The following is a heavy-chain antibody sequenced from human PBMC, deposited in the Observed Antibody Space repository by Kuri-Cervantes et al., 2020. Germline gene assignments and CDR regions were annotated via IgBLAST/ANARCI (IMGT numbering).Heavy chain of an antibody. CDR3: ARGNGPYYYDSSGYSHFDY. V-gene: IGHV1-18*01. CDR2: INPNSGGT. D-gene: IGHD3-22*01. Sequence: SVNVSCKASGCAFTTYGFSWVRQAPGQGLEWMGWINPNSGGTNYAQKLQGRVTMTTDTSTSTAYMELRSLRSDDTAVYYCARGNGPYYYDSSGYSHFDYWGQGTLVTVSS. J-gene: IGHJ4*02. CDR1: GCAFTTYG.